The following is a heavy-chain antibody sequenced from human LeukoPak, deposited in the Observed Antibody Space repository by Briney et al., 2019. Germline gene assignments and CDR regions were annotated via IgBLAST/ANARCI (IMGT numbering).Heavy chain of an antibody. CDR2: IYYSGST. D-gene: IGHD5-24*01. Sequence: SETLSLTCTVSGGSIGRSSYYWGWIRQPPGKGLEWIGSIYYSGSTNYNPSLKTRVTISVDMSKNQFSLKLSSVTAADTAVYYCARDEGDGYYYWGQGTLVTVSS. J-gene: IGHJ4*02. CDR3: ARDEGDGYYY. CDR1: GGSIGRSSYY. V-gene: IGHV4-39*07.